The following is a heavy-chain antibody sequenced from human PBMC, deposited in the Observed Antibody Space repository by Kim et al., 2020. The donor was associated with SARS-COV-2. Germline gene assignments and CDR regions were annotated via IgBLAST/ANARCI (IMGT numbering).Heavy chain of an antibody. CDR2: ISDGGGST. J-gene: IGHJ4*02. D-gene: IGHD3-10*01. V-gene: IGHV3-23*01. CDR3: ARGQVEITLVLVAFFSSRHCFDY. CDR1: GFTLTNFP. Sequence: GGSLRLSCTVSGFTLTNFPVNWVRQAPGKGLEWVSSISDGGGSTSYADSVKGRFTISRDNSKNTVYLQMNSLRAEDTAVYYCARGQVEITLVLVAFFSSRHCFDYWGQGPQVSVSS.